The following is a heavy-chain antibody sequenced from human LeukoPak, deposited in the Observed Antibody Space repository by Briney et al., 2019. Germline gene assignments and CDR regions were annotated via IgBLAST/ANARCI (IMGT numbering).Heavy chain of an antibody. D-gene: IGHD5-24*01. V-gene: IGHV4-4*02. CDR3: ARDIGSQMATISDWFDP. CDR1: GVSISTNHW. Sequence: PSGTLSLTCAVSGVSISTNHWWTWIRQAPGKGLEWIGEIHHRGTSNYNPSLKSRVTISVDTSKNQFSLKVRSVTAADTAVYYCARDIGSQMATISDWFDPWGQGLLVTVSS. CDR2: IHHRGTS. J-gene: IGHJ5*02.